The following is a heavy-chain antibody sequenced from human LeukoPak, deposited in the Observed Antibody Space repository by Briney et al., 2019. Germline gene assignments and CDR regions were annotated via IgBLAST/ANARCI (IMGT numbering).Heavy chain of an antibody. Sequence: SETLSLTCAVYGGSFSNYYWSWIRQPPGKGLEWIGEINHSGSTNYNPSLKSRVTISVNTSKNHFSLRLSSVTAADTAVYYCARRYDYVWGSYPPDYWGQGTLVTVSS. CDR3: ARRYDYVWGSYPPDY. V-gene: IGHV4-34*01. CDR2: INHSGST. D-gene: IGHD3-16*02. CDR1: GGSFSNYY. J-gene: IGHJ4*02.